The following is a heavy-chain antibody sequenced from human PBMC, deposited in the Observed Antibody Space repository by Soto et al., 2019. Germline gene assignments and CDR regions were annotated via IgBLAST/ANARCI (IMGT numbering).Heavy chain of an antibody. Sequence: GASVKVSCKVSGYTLIDLAIHWVRQAPGKGLEWMGGFDPEDDETIYAQNFQDRVTMTKDTSTGTAYMELSSLRYEDTAMYYCAKVPYDYIWGSWVYWGQGTLVTVSS. D-gene: IGHD3-16*01. J-gene: IGHJ4*02. V-gene: IGHV1-24*01. CDR1: GYTLIDLA. CDR3: AKVPYDYIWGSWVY. CDR2: FDPEDDET.